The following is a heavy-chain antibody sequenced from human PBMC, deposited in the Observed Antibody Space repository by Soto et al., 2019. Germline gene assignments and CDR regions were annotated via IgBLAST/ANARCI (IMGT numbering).Heavy chain of an antibody. CDR1: GFTFSSYD. J-gene: IGHJ3*02. CDR3: ARWASGEPDAFDI. V-gene: IGHV3-13*05. CDR2: IGTAGDP. Sequence: PGWSLRLSCAASGFTFSSYDMHLVRQATGKGLEWVSAIGTAGDPYYPGSVKGRFTISRENAKNSLYLQMNSLRAGDTAVYYCARWASGEPDAFDIWGQATMVTVSS.